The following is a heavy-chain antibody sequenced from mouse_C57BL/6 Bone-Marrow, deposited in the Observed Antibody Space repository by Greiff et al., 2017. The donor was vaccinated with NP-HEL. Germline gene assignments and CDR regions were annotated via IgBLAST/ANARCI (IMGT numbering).Heavy chain of an antibody. CDR2: IYPGDGDT. CDR1: GYAFSSYW. D-gene: IGHD2-3*01. Sequence: QVHVKQSGAELVKPGASVKISCKASGYAFSSYWMNWVKQRPGKGLEWIGQIYPGDGDTNYNGKFKGKATLTADKSSSTAYMQLSSLTSEDSAVYFCAREWLLRLYAMDYWGQGTSVTVSS. J-gene: IGHJ4*01. V-gene: IGHV1-80*01. CDR3: AREWLLRLYAMDY.